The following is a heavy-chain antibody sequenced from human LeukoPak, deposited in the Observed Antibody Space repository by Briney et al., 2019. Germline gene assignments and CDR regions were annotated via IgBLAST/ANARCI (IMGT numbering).Heavy chain of an antibody. V-gene: IGHV4-38-2*01. CDR2: IYHSGST. J-gene: IGHJ6*03. CDR3: ARHPVLLYGSETYSFYSYMDI. CDR1: GYSISTGRY. D-gene: IGHD3-10*01. Sequence: SETLSLTCAVSGYSISTGRYWGWIRQPPGKGLEWIGSIYHSGSTHYNPSLKSRVTILVDTSNNHLSLKLNSVTAADTALYYCARHPVLLYGSETYSFYSYMDIWGKGTTVTVSS.